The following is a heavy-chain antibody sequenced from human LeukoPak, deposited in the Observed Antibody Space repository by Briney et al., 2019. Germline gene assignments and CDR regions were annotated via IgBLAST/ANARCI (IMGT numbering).Heavy chain of an antibody. V-gene: IGHV1-69*04. CDR1: GGTFSSYA. Sequence: SVKVSCKASGGTFSSYAISWVRQAPGQGLEWMGRIIPILGIANYAQKFQGRVTITADESTSTAYMELSSLRSEDTAVYYCARGPIVVVPAAIGPYYYYYMDVWGKGTTVTVSS. D-gene: IGHD2-2*02. CDR2: IIPILGIA. CDR3: ARGPIVVVPAAIGPYYYYYMDV. J-gene: IGHJ6*03.